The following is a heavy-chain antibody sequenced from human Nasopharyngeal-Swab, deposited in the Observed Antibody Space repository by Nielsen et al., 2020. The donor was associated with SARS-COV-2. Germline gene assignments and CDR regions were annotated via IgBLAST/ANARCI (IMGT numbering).Heavy chain of an antibody. J-gene: IGHJ4*02. CDR3: ARRDDSYYFDY. D-gene: IGHD3-3*01. V-gene: IGHV5-51*01. Sequence: VRQMPGKGLEWMGIIYPGDSDTRYSPSFQGQVTISADKSISTAYLQWSSLKASDTAVYYCARRDDSYYFDYWGQGTLVTVSS. CDR2: IYPGDSDT.